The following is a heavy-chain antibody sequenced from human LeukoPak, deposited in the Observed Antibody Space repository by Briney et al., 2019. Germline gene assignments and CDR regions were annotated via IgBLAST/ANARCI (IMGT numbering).Heavy chain of an antibody. J-gene: IGHJ4*02. Sequence: GGSLRLSCAATGFTFTNYGMSWVRQAPGKGLEWVSTVSVSGSSSYYADSVEGRFTISRDNSKSTLYLQMNSLRAEDTAVYFCAKSDSHINNRFTPFIDYWGQGTLVTVSS. D-gene: IGHD1/OR15-1a*01. CDR1: GFTFTNYG. V-gene: IGHV3-23*01. CDR2: VSVSGSSS. CDR3: AKSDSHINNRFTPFIDY.